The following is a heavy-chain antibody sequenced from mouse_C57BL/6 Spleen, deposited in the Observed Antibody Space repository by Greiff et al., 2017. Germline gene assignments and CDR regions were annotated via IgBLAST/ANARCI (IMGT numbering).Heavy chain of an antibody. CDR2: IDPENGDT. CDR3: TTSTYDYDGSSWFAY. Sequence: EVKLQESGAELVRPGASVKLSCTASGFNIKDDYMPWVKQRPEQGLEWIGWIDPENGDTEYASKFQGKATITADTSSNTAYLQLSSLTSEDTAVYYCTTSTYDYDGSSWFAYWGQGTLVTVSA. V-gene: IGHV14-4*01. CDR1: GFNIKDDY. D-gene: IGHD2-4*01. J-gene: IGHJ3*01.